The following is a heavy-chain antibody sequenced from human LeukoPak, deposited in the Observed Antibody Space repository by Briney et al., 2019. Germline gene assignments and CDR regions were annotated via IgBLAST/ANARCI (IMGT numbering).Heavy chain of an antibody. Sequence: GASVKVSCKASAGTFSSYAISWVRQAPGQGLEWMGRIIPILGIANYAQKFRGRVTITADESTSTAYMELSSLRSEDTAVYYCASSEGCSSTSCYTRYYYYYMDVWGKGTTVTVSS. J-gene: IGHJ6*03. CDR2: IIPILGIA. D-gene: IGHD2-2*02. V-gene: IGHV1-69*04. CDR1: AGTFSSYA. CDR3: ASSEGCSSTSCYTRYYYYYMDV.